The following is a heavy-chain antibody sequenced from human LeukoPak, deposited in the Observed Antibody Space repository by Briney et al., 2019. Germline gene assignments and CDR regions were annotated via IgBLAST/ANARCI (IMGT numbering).Heavy chain of an antibody. CDR1: GYSFTSYW. D-gene: IGHD5-18*01. Sequence: GESLKISCKGSGYSFTSYWIGWVRPVPGKGLEWMGIIYPGDFHTKYSPSFQGQVTISADKSISTVYLQWTSLKASDTTMYYCARGSGGYRYGYQYFDYWGQGTLVTVSS. J-gene: IGHJ4*02. CDR2: IYPGDFHT. V-gene: IGHV5-51*01. CDR3: ARGSGGYRYGYQYFDY.